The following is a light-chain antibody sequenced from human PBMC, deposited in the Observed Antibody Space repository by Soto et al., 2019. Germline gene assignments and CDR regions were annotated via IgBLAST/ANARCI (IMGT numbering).Light chain of an antibody. V-gene: IGLV1-40*01. CDR2: GNS. J-gene: IGLJ1*01. CDR1: SSNIGAGYD. Sequence: QSVLTQPPSVSGAPGQRVTISCTGCSSNIGAGYDVHWYQHLPGTAPKLLIYGNSNRPSGVPDRFSGSKSGTSASLAITGLQAEDEADYYCQSYDSSLSGSDVFGTGTKLTVL. CDR3: QSYDSSLSGSDV.